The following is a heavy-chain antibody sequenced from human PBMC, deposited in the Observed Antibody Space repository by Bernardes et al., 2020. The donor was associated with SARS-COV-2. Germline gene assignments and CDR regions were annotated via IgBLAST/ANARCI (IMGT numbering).Heavy chain of an antibody. CDR1: GYTLTEIS. V-gene: IGHV1-24*01. D-gene: IGHD6-13*01. J-gene: IGHJ6*02. CDR2: FDPEDGET. Sequence: ASVKVSCKVSGYTLTEISMHWVRQAPGKGLEWMGSFDPEDGETIYAQKFQGIVTMTEATSTDTAYMELSSLRSEDTAVYYCATGRIAAAGMDYYYYGMDVGGRAPTLTVSS. CDR3: ATGRIAAAGMDYYYYGMDV.